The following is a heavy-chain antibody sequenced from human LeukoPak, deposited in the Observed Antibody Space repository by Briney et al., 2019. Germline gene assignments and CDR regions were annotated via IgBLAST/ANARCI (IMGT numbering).Heavy chain of an antibody. V-gene: IGHV4-59*05. CDR1: GGSISSDY. D-gene: IGHD5-24*01. CDR3: ARALTLSRLLIKMATGPNYMDV. Sequence: PSETLSLTCTVSGGSISSDYWSWIRQPPGKGLEWIGSIYYSGSTYYNPSLKSRVTISVDTSKNQFSLKLSSVTAADTAVYYCARALTLSRLLIKMATGPNYMDVWGKGTTVTVSS. CDR2: IYYSGST. J-gene: IGHJ6*03.